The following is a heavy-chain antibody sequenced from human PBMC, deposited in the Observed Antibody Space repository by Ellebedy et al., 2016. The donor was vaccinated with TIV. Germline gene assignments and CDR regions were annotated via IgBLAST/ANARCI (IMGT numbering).Heavy chain of an antibody. D-gene: IGHD1-26*01. CDR3: AKDRGGGSYSMDYFDY. J-gene: IGHJ4*02. Sequence: GESLKISCAASGFTFSSYAMSWVRQAPGKGLEWVANIKQDGTENHSVDSVKGRFTISRDNAKNSLYLQMNSLRAEDTALYYCAKDRGGGSYSMDYFDYWGQGTLVTVSS. V-gene: IGHV3-7*03. CDR1: GFTFSSYA. CDR2: IKQDGTEN.